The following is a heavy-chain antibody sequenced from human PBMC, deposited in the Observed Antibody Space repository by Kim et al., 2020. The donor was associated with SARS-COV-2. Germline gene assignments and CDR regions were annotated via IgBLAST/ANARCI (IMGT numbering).Heavy chain of an antibody. CDR1: GGTFSSYA. Sequence: SVKVSCKASGGTFSSYAISWVRQAPGQGLEWMGGIIPIFGTANYAQKFQGRVTITADESTSTAYMELSSLRSEDKGVYYCARTNYSVYDWGFVHYYGMD. CDR3: ARTNYSVYDWGFVHYYGMD. D-gene: IGHD5-12*01. CDR2: IIPIFGTA. V-gene: IGHV1-69*13. J-gene: IGHJ6*01.